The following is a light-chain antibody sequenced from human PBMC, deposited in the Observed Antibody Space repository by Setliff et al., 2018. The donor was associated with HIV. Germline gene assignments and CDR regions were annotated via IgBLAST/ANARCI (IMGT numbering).Light chain of an antibody. CDR3: SSYTGSSTLV. V-gene: IGLV2-14*03. J-gene: IGLJ2*01. Sequence: QSALTQPASVSGSPGQSITISCTGTSSDVAGYNYVSWYQHHPGKAPKLLIYDVSQRPSGVSKRFSGSKSGNTASLTISGLQAEDEAEYYCSSYTGSSTLVFGGGTKVTVL. CDR1: SSDVAGYNY. CDR2: DVS.